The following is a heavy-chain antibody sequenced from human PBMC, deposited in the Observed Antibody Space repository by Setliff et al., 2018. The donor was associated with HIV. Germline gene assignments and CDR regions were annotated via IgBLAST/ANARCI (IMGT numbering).Heavy chain of an antibody. V-gene: IGHV3-23*01. CDR1: GFAFDNYC. Sequence: SLRLSCAASGFAFDNYCMTWVRQAPGKGLEWVSAIGGSTGSTYYADSVKGRFTISTDNSKNTLYLQMNSLRAEDTAVYYCAREATPRHSSGWVYFDYWGQGMMVTVSS. CDR2: IGGSTGST. D-gene: IGHD6-19*01. CDR3: AREATPRHSSGWVYFDY. J-gene: IGHJ4*02.